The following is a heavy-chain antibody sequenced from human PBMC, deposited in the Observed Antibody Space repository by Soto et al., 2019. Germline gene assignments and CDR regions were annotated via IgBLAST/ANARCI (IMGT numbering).Heavy chain of an antibody. V-gene: IGHV1-18*04. CDR2: ISAYNGNT. Sequence: ASVKVSCKASGYTFTSYGISWVRQAPGQGLEWMGWISAYNGNTNYAQKLQGRVTMTTDTSTSTAYMELRSLRSDDTAVYYCARMNYYDSSGYYYFDYWGQGTPVTVSS. J-gene: IGHJ4*02. CDR1: GYTFTSYG. CDR3: ARMNYYDSSGYYYFDY. D-gene: IGHD3-22*01.